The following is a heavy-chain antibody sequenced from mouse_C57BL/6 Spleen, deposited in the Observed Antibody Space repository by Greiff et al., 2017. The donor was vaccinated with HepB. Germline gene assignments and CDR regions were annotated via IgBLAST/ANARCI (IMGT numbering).Heavy chain of an antibody. D-gene: IGHD1-1*01. Sequence: QVQLQQPGAELVKPGASVKMSCKASGYTFTSYWITWVKQRPGQGLEWIGDIYPGSGSTNYNEKFKSKATLTVDTSSSTASMQLSSLTSEDSAVYYCARRDYGSSDGYFDVWGTGTTVTVSS. CDR2: IYPGSGST. J-gene: IGHJ1*03. CDR1: GYTFTSYW. V-gene: IGHV1-55*01. CDR3: ARRDYGSSDGYFDV.